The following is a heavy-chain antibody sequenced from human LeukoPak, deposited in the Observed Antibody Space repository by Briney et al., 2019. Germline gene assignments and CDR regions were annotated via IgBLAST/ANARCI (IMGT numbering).Heavy chain of an antibody. Sequence: SGTLSLTCAVYGGSFSGYYWSWIRQPPGKGLERIGEINHSGSTNYNPSLKSRVTISVDTSKNQFSLKLSSVTAADTAVYYCARGGNWGLDYWGQGTLVTVSS. CDR3: ARGGNWGLDY. CDR2: INHSGST. CDR1: GGSFSGYY. J-gene: IGHJ4*02. D-gene: IGHD7-27*01. V-gene: IGHV4-34*01.